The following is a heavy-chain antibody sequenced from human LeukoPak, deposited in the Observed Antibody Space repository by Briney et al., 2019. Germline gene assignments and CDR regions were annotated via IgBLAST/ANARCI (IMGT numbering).Heavy chain of an antibody. Sequence: SETLSLTCTVSGGSISSYYWSWIRQPAGKGLEWIGRIYTSGSTNYNPSLKSRVTMSVDTSKNQFSLKLSSVTAADTAVYYCAKLDPHSGSYLAIDPWGQGTLVTVSS. CDR1: GGSISSYY. V-gene: IGHV4-4*07. CDR3: AKLDPHSGSYLAIDP. CDR2: IYTSGST. D-gene: IGHD1-26*01. J-gene: IGHJ5*02.